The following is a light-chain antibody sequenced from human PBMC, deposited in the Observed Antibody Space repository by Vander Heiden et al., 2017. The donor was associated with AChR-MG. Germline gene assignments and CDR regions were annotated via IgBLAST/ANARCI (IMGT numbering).Light chain of an antibody. CDR3: QQYGSSPLLT. Sequence: EIVLTHSPGTLSLSPGERANLSCRASESVSSSYLAWYQQKPGQAPRLLIYGASSRATGIPDRFSGSGSGTDFTLTISRLEPEDFAVYYCQQYGSSPLLTFGQGTKVEIK. J-gene: IGKJ1*01. CDR2: GAS. CDR1: ESVSSSY. V-gene: IGKV3-20*01.